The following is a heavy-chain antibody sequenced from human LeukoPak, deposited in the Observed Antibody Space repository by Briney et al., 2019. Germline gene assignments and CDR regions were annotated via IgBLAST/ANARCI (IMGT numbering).Heavy chain of an antibody. Sequence: GGSLRLSCAASGFTFSSYAMTWVRQAPGKGLEWVSGVSGSGGSTYYADSVKGRFTISRDNSKNTLYLQMNSLRAEDTAVYYCAKLVTGTTGYFDYWGQGTLVTVSS. CDR3: AKLVTGTTGYFDY. CDR2: VSGSGGST. J-gene: IGHJ4*02. V-gene: IGHV3-23*01. CDR1: GFTFSSYA. D-gene: IGHD1-7*01.